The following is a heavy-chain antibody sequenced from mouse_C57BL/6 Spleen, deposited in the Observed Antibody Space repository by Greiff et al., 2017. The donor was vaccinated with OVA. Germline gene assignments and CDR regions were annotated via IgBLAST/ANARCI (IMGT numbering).Heavy chain of an antibody. J-gene: IGHJ3*01. V-gene: IGHV5-17*01. CDR3: ARTDYYGSSPWFAY. CDR1: GFTFSDYG. D-gene: IGHD1-1*01. Sequence: EVKLVESGGGLVKPGGSLKLSCAASGFTFSDYGMHWVRQAPEKGLEWVAYISSGSSTIYYADTVKGRFTISRDNAKNTLFLQMTSLRSEDTAMYYCARTDYYGSSPWFAYWGQGTLVTVSA. CDR2: ISSGSSTI.